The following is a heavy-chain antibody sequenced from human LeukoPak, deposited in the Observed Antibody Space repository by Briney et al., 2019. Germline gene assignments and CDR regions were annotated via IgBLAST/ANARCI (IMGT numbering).Heavy chain of an antibody. CDR3: ARRSGEQSLVRRGAPLDY. V-gene: IGHV1-46*01. D-gene: IGHD6-19*01. Sequence: ASVKVSCKASGYTFTSYYMHWVRQAPGQGLEWMGIINPSGGSTSYAQKFQGRVTMTRDTSTSTVYMELSSLRSEDTAVYYCARRSGEQSLVRRGAPLDYWGQGTLVTVSS. CDR1: GYTFTSYY. CDR2: INPSGGST. J-gene: IGHJ4*02.